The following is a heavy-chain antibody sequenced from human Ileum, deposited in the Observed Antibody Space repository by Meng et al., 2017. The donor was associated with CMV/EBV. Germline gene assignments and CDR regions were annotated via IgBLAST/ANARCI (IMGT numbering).Heavy chain of an antibody. J-gene: IGHJ6*02. CDR2: FSGGMDTT. CDR1: GFIFNNYA. D-gene: IGHD3-22*01. Sequence: GESLKISCAASGFIFNNYAMSWVRQAPGRGLEWVSTFSGGMDTTYYADSVRGRFTISRDNSKNTLYVQMNSLRAEDTAVYYCAKAYDSGMDVWGQGTTVTVSS. V-gene: IGHV3-23*01. CDR3: AKAYDSGMDV.